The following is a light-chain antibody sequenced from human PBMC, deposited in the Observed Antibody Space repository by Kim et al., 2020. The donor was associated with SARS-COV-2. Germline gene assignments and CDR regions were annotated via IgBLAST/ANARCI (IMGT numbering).Light chain of an antibody. CDR1: RSISTC. Sequence: DIQMTQSPSTLSASVGDRVTITCRASRSISTCFAWYQQKPGKAPKLLIYMASGLESGVPSRFSGGGSGTEFTLTISSLQPDDFATYYCQQNASIPLTFGGGTKVDIK. J-gene: IGKJ4*01. V-gene: IGKV1-5*03. CDR3: QQNASIPLT. CDR2: MAS.